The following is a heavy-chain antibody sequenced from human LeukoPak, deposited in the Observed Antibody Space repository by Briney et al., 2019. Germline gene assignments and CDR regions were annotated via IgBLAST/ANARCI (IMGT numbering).Heavy chain of an antibody. V-gene: IGHV3-43*02. D-gene: IGHD6-13*01. CDR1: GFTFDDYA. Sequence: PGGSLRLSCAASGFTFDDYAMHWVRQAPGKGLEWVSLISGDGGSTYYADSVKGRFTISRDNSNNSLYLQMNSLRTEDTALYYCAKDISSSWFPDAFDIWGQGTMVTVSS. CDR2: ISGDGGST. CDR3: AKDISSSWFPDAFDI. J-gene: IGHJ3*02.